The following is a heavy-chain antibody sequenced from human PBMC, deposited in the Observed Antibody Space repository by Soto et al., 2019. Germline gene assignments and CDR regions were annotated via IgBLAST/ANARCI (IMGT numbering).Heavy chain of an antibody. CDR2: IWYDGSNK. CDR3: ARGFKVRGYSSSSFYFDY. Sequence: GGSLRLSCAASGFTFSSYGMHWVRQAPGKGLEWVAVIWYDGSNKYYAEPVKGRFTISRDNSKNTLYLQMNSLRAEDTAVYYCARGFKVRGYSSSSFYFDYWGQGTLVTVSS. J-gene: IGHJ4*02. CDR1: GFTFSSYG. D-gene: IGHD6-6*01. V-gene: IGHV3-33*01.